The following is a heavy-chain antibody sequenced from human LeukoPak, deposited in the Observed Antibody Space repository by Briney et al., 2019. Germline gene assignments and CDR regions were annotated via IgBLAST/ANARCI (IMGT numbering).Heavy chain of an antibody. J-gene: IGHJ4*02. Sequence: GRSLRLSCAASGFTFYGYWMTWIRQAPGKGLEWVASIHLDGRNKQYVDSARGSFTIYRDNANNTLYLPMNPQSAQHTLLFFLAGDVDWGQGTLVTVSS. CDR3: AGDVD. CDR1: GFTFYGYW. V-gene: IGHV3-7*01. CDR2: IHLDGRNK.